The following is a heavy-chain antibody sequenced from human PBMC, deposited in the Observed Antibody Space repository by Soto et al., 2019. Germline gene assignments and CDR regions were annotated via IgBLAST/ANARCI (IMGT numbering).Heavy chain of an antibody. CDR3: ARAHCSSTSCYVPHSL. CDR1: GYTFTSYY. D-gene: IGHD2-2*01. J-gene: IGHJ4*02. Sequence: ASVKVSCKASGYTFTSYYMHWVRQAPGQGLEWMGIINPSGGSTSYAQKFQGRVTMTRDTSTSTVYMELSSLRSEDTAVYYCARAHCSSTSCYVPHSLWGQGTLVTVSS. CDR2: INPSGGST. V-gene: IGHV1-46*01.